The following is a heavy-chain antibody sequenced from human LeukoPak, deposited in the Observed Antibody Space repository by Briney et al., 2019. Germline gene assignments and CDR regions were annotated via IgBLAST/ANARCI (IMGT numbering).Heavy chain of an antibody. CDR3: ATIPRYAHWYFDL. Sequence: PSETLSLTCAVYGGSFSGYYWGWIRQPPGKGLEWIGSIYYSGSTYYNPSLKSRVTISVDTSKNQFSLKLSSVTAADTAVYYCATIPRYAHWYFDLWGRGTRVTVSS. D-gene: IGHD2-2*02. CDR1: GGSFSGYY. J-gene: IGHJ2*01. V-gene: IGHV4-34*01. CDR2: IYYSGST.